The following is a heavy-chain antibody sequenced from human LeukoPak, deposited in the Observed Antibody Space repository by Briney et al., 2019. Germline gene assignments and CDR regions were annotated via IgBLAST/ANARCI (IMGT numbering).Heavy chain of an antibody. CDR1: GYTLTNYN. CDR3: AREFGHCSGDNCFYFFDS. J-gene: IGHJ4*02. D-gene: IGHD2-15*01. V-gene: IGHV1-18*01. Sequence: ASVKVSCKASGYTLTNYNISWMRQAPGQGLQWMGWINTDKGHTNFVPKFQGRVTVTTDTSTNTAYMELRRLRSDDTAVYYCAREFGHCSGDNCFYFFDSWGQGSLVTVPS. CDR2: INTDKGHT.